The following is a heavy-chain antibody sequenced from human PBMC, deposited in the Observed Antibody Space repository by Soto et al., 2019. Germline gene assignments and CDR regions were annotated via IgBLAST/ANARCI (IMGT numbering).Heavy chain of an antibody. D-gene: IGHD6-19*01. CDR2: IYWDGDR. J-gene: IGHJ4*02. CDR1: GFSLTTSGVS. CDR3: AHTTFAVAGTFNY. Sequence: QITLKESGPTLVKPTQTLTLTCTFSGFSLTTSGVSVGWIRQPPGQALEWLALIYWDGDRRYNPSLSTRLSITKDTSKNQVVLTMTNMDPVDTATYYCAHTTFAVAGTFNYWGQGTPVTVSS. V-gene: IGHV2-5*02.